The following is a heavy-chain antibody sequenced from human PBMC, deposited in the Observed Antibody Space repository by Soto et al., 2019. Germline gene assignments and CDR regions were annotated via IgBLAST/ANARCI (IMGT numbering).Heavy chain of an antibody. CDR3: AKARVKRGGDFWSGYYTGYYYGMDV. J-gene: IGHJ6*02. CDR2: ISGSGGST. CDR1: GFTFSSYA. D-gene: IGHD3-3*01. Sequence: GGSLRLSCAASGFTFSSYAMSWVRQAPGKGLEWVSAISGSGGSTYYADSVKGRFTISRDNSKNTLYLQMNSLRAEDTAVYYCAKARVKRGGDFWSGYYTGYYYGMDVWGPGTTVTVSS. V-gene: IGHV3-23*01.